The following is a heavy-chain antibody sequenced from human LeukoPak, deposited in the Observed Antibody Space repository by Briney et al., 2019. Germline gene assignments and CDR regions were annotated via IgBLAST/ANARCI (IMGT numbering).Heavy chain of an antibody. CDR3: ARDLVREQQLVQGFDY. V-gene: IGHV3-33*01. Sequence: GGSLRLSCAASGFTFSSYGMHWVRHAPGKGLEWVAVIWYDGSNKYYADSVKGRFTISRDNSKNTLYLQMNSLRAEDTAVYYCARDLVREQQLVQGFDYWGQGTLVTVSS. CDR2: IWYDGSNK. CDR1: GFTFSSYG. D-gene: IGHD6-13*01. J-gene: IGHJ4*02.